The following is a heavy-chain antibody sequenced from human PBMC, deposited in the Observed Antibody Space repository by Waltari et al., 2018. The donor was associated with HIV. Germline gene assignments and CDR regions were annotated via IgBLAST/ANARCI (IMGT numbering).Heavy chain of an antibody. CDR3: ARDAEVLGYSYRNYYYYYGMDA. CDR2: INPNSGGT. CDR1: GYTFSDYY. Sequence: QVQLVQSGAAVKKVGASVKVSCKASGYTFSDYYIHWVRQDTGQGLEWMGWINPNSGGTTYAQKFQGWVTMTRDTSVSTAYMELSRLRSDDTAVYYCARDAEVLGYSYRNYYYYYGMDAWGQGTTVTVSS. V-gene: IGHV1-2*04. D-gene: IGHD5-18*01. J-gene: IGHJ6*02.